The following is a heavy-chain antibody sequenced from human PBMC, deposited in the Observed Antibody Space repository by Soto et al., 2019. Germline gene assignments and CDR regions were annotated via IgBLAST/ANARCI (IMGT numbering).Heavy chain of an antibody. CDR3: ARDLLFANTVVHYYGMDV. Sequence: ASVKVSCKASGYTFTSYGISWVRQAPGQGLEWMGWISAYNGNTNYAQKLQGRVTMTTDTSTSTAYMELRSLRSDDTAVYYCARDLLFANTVVHYYGMDVWGQGTTVTVSS. CDR1: GYTFTSYG. CDR2: ISAYNGNT. J-gene: IGHJ6*02. V-gene: IGHV1-18*04. D-gene: IGHD3-10*02.